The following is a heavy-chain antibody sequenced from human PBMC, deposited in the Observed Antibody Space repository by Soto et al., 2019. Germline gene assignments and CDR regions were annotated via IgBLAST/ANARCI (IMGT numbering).Heavy chain of an antibody. CDR2: INHSGST. D-gene: IGHD3-22*01. CDR1: GGSFSGYY. J-gene: IGHJ4*02. Sequence: PSETLSLTCAVYGGSFSGYYWSWIRQPPGKGLEWIGEINHSGSTNYNPSLKSRVTISVDTSKNQFSLKLSSVTAADTAVYYCARPDIPTRSSDYYPPFDHWGQGTLVTVSS. CDR3: ARPDIPTRSSDYYPPFDH. V-gene: IGHV4-34*01.